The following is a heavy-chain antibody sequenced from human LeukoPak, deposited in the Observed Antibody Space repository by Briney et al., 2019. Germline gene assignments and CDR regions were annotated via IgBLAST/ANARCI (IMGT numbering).Heavy chain of an antibody. J-gene: IGHJ4*02. CDR1: GYTFTDYY. V-gene: IGHV1-2*02. CDR3: AGLPRYNWNEPLGY. Sequence: ASVKVSCKASGYTFTDYYMHWVRQAPAQGLEWMGWINPNSGGTKYAQKFQGRVTMTRDTSINTAYMELTRLTYDDTAVYYCAGLPRYNWNEPLGYWGQGTLVTVSS. CDR2: INPNSGGT. D-gene: IGHD1-20*01.